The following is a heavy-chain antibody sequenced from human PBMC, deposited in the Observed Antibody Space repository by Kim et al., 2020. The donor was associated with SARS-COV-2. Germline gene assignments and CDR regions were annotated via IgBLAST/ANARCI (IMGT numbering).Heavy chain of an antibody. D-gene: IGHD1-26*01. J-gene: IGHJ4*02. Sequence: GGSLRLSCAASGFTFSGSAMHWVRQASGKGLEWVGRIRSKANSYATAYAASVKGRFTISRDDSKNTAYLQMNSLKTEDTAVYYCTTRIVGATTNTYWGQGTLVTVSS. CDR2: IRSKANSYAT. V-gene: IGHV3-73*01. CDR3: TTRIVGATTNTY. CDR1: GFTFSGSA.